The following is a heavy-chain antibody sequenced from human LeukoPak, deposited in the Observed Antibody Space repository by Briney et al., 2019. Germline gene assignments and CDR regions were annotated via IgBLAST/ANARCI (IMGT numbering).Heavy chain of an antibody. CDR1: GYTFTSYY. CDR2: INTNTGNP. Sequence: ASVKVSCKASGYTFTSYYMHWVRQAPGQGLEWMGWINTNTGNPTYAQGFTGRFVFSLDTSVSTAYLQISSLKAEDTAVYYCARDSREFLTGYYNDYWGQGTLVTVSS. V-gene: IGHV7-4-1*02. J-gene: IGHJ4*02. D-gene: IGHD3-9*01. CDR3: ARDSREFLTGYYNDY.